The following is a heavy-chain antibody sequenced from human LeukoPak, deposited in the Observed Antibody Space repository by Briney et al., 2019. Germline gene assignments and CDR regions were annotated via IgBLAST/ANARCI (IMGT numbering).Heavy chain of an antibody. CDR1: GGSINSYW. V-gene: IGHV4-4*07. J-gene: IGHJ4*02. Sequence: PSETLSLTCSVSGGSINSYWWSWIRQPAGKGLECIGRIYTTGMTNYNPSLKSRVSMSVDTSKNKFSLELRSVTAADTAVYFCARAGYTISSYRFDYWGQGALVTVSS. CDR2: IYTTGMT. D-gene: IGHD2-2*01. CDR3: ARAGYTISSYRFDY.